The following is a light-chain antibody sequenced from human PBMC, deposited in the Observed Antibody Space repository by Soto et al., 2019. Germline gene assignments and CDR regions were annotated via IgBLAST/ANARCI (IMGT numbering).Light chain of an antibody. Sequence: EIVMTQSPATLSVSPGERVTLSCRASQSVSSNLAWYQQKVGQAPRLLIYDASNRATGIPARFSGSGSGTDFNLTISSLEPEDFAVYYCQQRRSFGQGTRLE. CDR3: QQRRS. V-gene: IGKV3-11*01. J-gene: IGKJ5*01. CDR1: QSVSSN. CDR2: DAS.